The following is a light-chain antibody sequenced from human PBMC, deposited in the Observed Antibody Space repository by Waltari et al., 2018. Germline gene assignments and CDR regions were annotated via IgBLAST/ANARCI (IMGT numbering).Light chain of an antibody. V-gene: IGKV3-20*01. CDR1: QSLTKKY. Sequence: VLTQPPGTLSLSPGERATLSCRASQSLTKKYLAWYQQKPGQAPRLLIYGASSRAAGIPDRFSGSGSGTDFTLTISRLEPEDSAVYYCQQYGSSIMYTFGQGTKLEIK. CDR2: GAS. CDR3: QQYGSSIMYT. J-gene: IGKJ2*01.